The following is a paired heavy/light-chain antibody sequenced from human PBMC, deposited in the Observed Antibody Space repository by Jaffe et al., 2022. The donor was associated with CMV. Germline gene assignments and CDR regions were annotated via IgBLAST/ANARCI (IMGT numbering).Light chain of an antibody. CDR1: QSVRSN. CDR3: QQYNNWPPWT. J-gene: IGKJ1*01. CDR2: GAS. V-gene: IGKV3-15*01. Sequence: EIVMTQSPATLSVSPGERATLSCRASQSVRSNLAWYQQKPGQAPRLLIYGASTRATGIPARFSGSGSGTEFTLTISSLQSEDFAVYYCQQYNNWPPWTFGQGTKVELK.
Heavy chain of an antibody. CDR3: ARTWDYPVNDAFDI. J-gene: IGHJ3*02. CDR2: IGSGSSNI. Sequence: EVQLVESGGRLVQPGGSLRLSCAASGFTFTSYSMNWVRQAPGKGLEWVSYIGSGSSNIFYADSVKGRFTISRDNAKNSLYLQMNSLRDEDTAVYYCARTWDYPVNDAFDIWGQGTMVTVSS. CDR1: GFTFTSYS. V-gene: IGHV3-48*02. D-gene: IGHD1-7*01.